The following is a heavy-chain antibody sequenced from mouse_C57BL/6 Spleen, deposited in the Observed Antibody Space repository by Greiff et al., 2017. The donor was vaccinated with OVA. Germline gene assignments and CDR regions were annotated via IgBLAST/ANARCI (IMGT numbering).Heavy chain of an antibody. D-gene: IGHD1-2*01. Sequence: VQLQQSGTVLARPGASVKMSCKTSGYTFTSYWMHWVKQRPGQGLEWIGAIYPGNSDTSYNQKFKGKAKLTAVTSASTAYMELSSLTNEDSAVDYCTNEDGGAWFAYWGQGTLVTVSA. CDR2: IYPGNSDT. V-gene: IGHV1-5*01. CDR1: GYTFTSYW. CDR3: TNEDGGAWFAY. J-gene: IGHJ3*01.